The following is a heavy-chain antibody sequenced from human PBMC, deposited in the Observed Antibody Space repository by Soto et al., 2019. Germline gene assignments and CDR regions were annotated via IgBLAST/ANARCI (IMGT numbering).Heavy chain of an antibody. D-gene: IGHD1-26*01. J-gene: IGHJ4*02. CDR2: LYWNEDK. CDR1: GFSLSSSGVA. Sequence: QITLNESGPTLVKPTQTLTLTCTFSGFSLSSSGVAVGWIRQPPGKALEWLALLYWNEDKRYSPSLRNRLTITKDTSKSEVVLKMTDMDPVDTGTYYCAHVKKESDLSYVRHVFDYWGQGTLVTVSS. CDR3: AHVKKESDLSYVRHVFDY. V-gene: IGHV2-5*01.